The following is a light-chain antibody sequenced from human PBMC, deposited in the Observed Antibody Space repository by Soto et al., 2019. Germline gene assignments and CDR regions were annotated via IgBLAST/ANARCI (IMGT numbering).Light chain of an antibody. V-gene: IGKV3-11*01. CDR3: RQRYNWPLT. J-gene: IGKJ4*01. CDR1: QSIGNS. CDR2: DAF. Sequence: TVLTQSPATLSLSPGERATLSCKASQSIGNSLGWFQQKPGQAPRLLIDDAFNRATGIPARFTGSGSGSDFTLTISSLEPEDFGVYYCRQRYNWPLTFGGGTKVDI.